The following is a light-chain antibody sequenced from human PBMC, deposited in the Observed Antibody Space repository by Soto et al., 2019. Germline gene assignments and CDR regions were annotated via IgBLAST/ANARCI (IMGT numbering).Light chain of an antibody. CDR1: RSVSSRY. CDR2: GAS. CDR3: QQFGDSPPAFT. J-gene: IGKJ2*01. V-gene: IGKV3-20*01. Sequence: ESMLTQSPGTLSLSPGERATLSCRASRSVSSRYITWYQQKPGQAPRLLIYGASIRATGIPDRFSGSGSGNDFTLTISRLEPEDFAVYYCQQFGDSPPAFTFGQGTKLEI.